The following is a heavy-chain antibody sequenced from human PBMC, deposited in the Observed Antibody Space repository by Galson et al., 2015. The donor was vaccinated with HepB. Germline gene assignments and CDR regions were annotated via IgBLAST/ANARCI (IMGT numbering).Heavy chain of an antibody. J-gene: IGHJ4*02. Sequence: AISGDSVSSNSAAWNWIRQSPSRGLEWLGRTYYRSKWYNDYAVSVKSRITINPDTSKNQFSLQLNSVTPEDTAVYYCARESRIAVAGPLRGWGQGTLVTVSS. CDR1: GDSVSSNSAA. V-gene: IGHV6-1*01. D-gene: IGHD6-19*01. CDR2: TYYRSKWYN. CDR3: ARESRIAVAGPLRG.